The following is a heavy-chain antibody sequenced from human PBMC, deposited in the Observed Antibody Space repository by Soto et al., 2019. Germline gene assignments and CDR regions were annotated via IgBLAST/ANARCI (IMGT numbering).Heavy chain of an antibody. CDR3: ARVHDYGDPWYYFDY. CDR1: GGSISSYY. D-gene: IGHD4-17*01. CDR2: IYYSGST. J-gene: IGHJ4*02. V-gene: IGHV4-59*01. Sequence: SETLSLTCTVSGGSISSYYWSWIRQPPGKGLEWIGYIYYSGSTNYNPSLKSRVTISVDTSKNQFSLKLSSVTAADTAVYYCARVHDYGDPWYYFDYWGQGTLVTVSS.